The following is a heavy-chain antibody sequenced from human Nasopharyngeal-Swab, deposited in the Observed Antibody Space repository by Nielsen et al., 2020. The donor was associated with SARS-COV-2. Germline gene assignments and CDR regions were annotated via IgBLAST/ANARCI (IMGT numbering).Heavy chain of an antibody. CDR2: ISWNSKNT. V-gene: IGHV3-9*01. Sequence: GGSLRLSCSASGFIFSSFPMQWVRQAPGKGLEWVSGISWNSKNTGFADSVKGRFTISRDNAKNSLYLHMNSLRAEDTALYYCARDRAASRGTGGGYYFDYWGQGALVTVST. J-gene: IGHJ4*02. CDR3: ARDRAASRGTGGGYYFDY. D-gene: IGHD6-25*01. CDR1: GFIFSSFP.